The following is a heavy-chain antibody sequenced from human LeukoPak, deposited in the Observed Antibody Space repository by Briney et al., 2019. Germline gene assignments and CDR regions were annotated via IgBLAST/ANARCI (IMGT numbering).Heavy chain of an antibody. CDR1: GYTFTSYG. J-gene: IGHJ4*02. Sequence: ASVKVSCKASGYTFTSYGISWVRQAPGQGLEWMGWISAYNGNTNHAQKLQGRVTMTTDTSTSTAYMEVRSLRSDDTAVYYCARDLYDYGCSVYWGQGTLVTVSS. CDR2: ISAYNGNT. V-gene: IGHV1-18*01. CDR3: ARDLYDYGCSVY. D-gene: IGHD3-16*01.